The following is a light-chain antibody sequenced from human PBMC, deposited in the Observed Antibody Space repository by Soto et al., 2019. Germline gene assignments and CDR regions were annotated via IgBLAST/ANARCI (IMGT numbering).Light chain of an antibody. CDR1: SSNVGSYKL. V-gene: IGLV2-23*02. CDR2: EVN. Sequence: QSVLTQPASVSGSPGQSITISCTGTSSNVGSYKLVSWYQQHPGKAPKLMIFEVNKRPSGVSNRFSGSKSGNTASLTISGLKVEDEAHYYCCSSGGSPTYVFETGTKVNVL. CDR3: CSSGGSPTYV. J-gene: IGLJ1*01.